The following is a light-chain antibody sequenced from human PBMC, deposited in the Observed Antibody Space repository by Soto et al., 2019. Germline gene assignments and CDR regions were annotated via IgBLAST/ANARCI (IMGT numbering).Light chain of an antibody. CDR1: QSVSSN. Sequence: EIVMTQSPATLSLSPGERATLSCRASQSVSSNLAWYQQKPGQAPRLLLYGASTRATGSPARFSGSGSGTEFTLTISSLQSEDFAVYYCQQYNNWPPSTFGQGTRLEIK. CDR3: QQYNNWPPST. CDR2: GAS. V-gene: IGKV3-15*01. J-gene: IGKJ5*01.